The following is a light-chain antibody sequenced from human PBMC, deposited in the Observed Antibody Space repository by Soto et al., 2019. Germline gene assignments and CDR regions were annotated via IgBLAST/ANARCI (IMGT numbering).Light chain of an antibody. Sequence: QAVVPQPPSVSGAPGQRVTISCTGTSFNIGAGFDVHWYQHLPGKGPKLLIYGTDNRPSGVSDRFSGSKSGTSASLAITGXXXXXXXXXYCQSYDITLSGVVFGGGTKLTVL. J-gene: IGLJ2*01. CDR3: QSYDITLSGVV. V-gene: IGLV1-40*01. CDR2: GTD. CDR1: SFNIGAGFD.